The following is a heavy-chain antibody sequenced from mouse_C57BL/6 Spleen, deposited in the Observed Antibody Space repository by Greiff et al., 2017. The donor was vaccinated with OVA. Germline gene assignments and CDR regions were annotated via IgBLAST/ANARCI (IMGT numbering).Heavy chain of an antibody. CDR1: GYTFTDYY. V-gene: IGHV1-19*01. CDR3: AREGYYYGSSPPYYFDY. Sequence: VQLQQSGPVLVKPGASVKMSCKASGYTFTDYYMNWVKQSHGKSLEWIGVINPYNGGTSYNQKFKGKATLTVDKSSSTAYMELNSLTSEDSAVYYCAREGYYYGSSPPYYFDYWGQGTTLTVSS. D-gene: IGHD1-1*01. J-gene: IGHJ2*01. CDR2: INPYNGGT.